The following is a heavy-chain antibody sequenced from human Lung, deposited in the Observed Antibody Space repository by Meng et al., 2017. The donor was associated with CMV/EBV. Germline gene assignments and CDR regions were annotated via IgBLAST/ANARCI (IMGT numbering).Heavy chain of an antibody. V-gene: IGHV3-48*03. CDR1: GFTFSSYE. CDR2: ISSSGSTI. D-gene: IGHD2-2*01. Sequence: GGSLRLXCAASGFTFSSYEMNWVRQAPGKGLEWVSYISSSGSTIYYADSVKGRFTISRDNAKNSLYLQMNSLRAEDTAVYYCARDSPLFVPAAHWYFDLGGRGTLVPSPQ. J-gene: IGHJ2*01. CDR3: ARDSPLFVPAAHWYFDL.